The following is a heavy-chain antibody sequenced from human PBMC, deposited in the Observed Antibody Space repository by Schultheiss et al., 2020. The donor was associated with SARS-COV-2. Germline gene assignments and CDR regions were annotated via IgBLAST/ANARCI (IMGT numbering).Heavy chain of an antibody. CDR2: IYYSGST. CDR1: GGSISSGGYY. Sequence: SETLSLTCTVSGGSISSGGYYWGWIRQPPGKGLEWIGSIYYSGSTYYNPSLKSRVTISVDTSKNQFSLKLSSVTAADTAVYYCARVRDGWESGSYVAWGQGTLVTVSS. J-gene: IGHJ5*02. V-gene: IGHV4-39*01. CDR3: ARVRDGWESGSYVA. D-gene: IGHD1-26*01.